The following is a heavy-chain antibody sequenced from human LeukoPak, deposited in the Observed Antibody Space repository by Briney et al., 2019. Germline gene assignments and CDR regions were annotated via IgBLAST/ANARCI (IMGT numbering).Heavy chain of an antibody. D-gene: IGHD1-26*01. CDR1: GFTFSSYA. Sequence: GGSLRLSCAASGFTFSSYAMHWVRQAPGKGLEWVAVISYDGSNKYYADSVKGRFTISRDNSKNTLYLQMNSLRAEDTAVYYCAKVGGTWGDGDYFDYWGQGTLVTVSS. J-gene: IGHJ4*02. V-gene: IGHV3-30-3*01. CDR3: AKVGGTWGDGDYFDY. CDR2: ISYDGSNK.